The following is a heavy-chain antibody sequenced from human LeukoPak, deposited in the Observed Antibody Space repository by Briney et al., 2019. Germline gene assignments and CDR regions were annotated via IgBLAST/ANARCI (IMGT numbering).Heavy chain of an antibody. CDR3: ASELMTRNSGYECFDY. Sequence: PSETLFLTCTVSGGSISSGYYWGWIRQPPGKGLEWIGSIYHSGSTYYNPSLKSRVTISVGTSKNQFSLKLSSVTAADTAVYYCASELMTRNSGYECFDYWGQGTLVTVSS. D-gene: IGHD5-12*01. CDR2: IYHSGST. V-gene: IGHV4-38-2*02. CDR1: GGSISSGYY. J-gene: IGHJ4*02.